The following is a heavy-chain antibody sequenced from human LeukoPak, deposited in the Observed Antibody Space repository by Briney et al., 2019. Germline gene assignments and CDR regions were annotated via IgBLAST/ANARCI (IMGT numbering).Heavy chain of an antibody. CDR2: LWYDGSNK. CDR1: GFTFSSYG. V-gene: IGHV3-33*06. CDR3: AKVYYDFWSGYYIGGAFDY. J-gene: IGHJ4*02. D-gene: IGHD3-3*01. Sequence: GGSLRLSCAASGFTFSSYGMHWVRQAPGKGLEWVAVLWYDGSNKYYADSVKGRFTIYRDNSKNTLYLQMNSLRAEDTAVYYCAKVYYDFWSGYYIGGAFDYWGQGTLVTVSS.